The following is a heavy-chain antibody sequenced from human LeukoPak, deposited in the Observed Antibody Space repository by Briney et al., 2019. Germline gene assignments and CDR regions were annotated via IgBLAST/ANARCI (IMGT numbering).Heavy chain of an antibody. Sequence: GGSLRLSCAASGFTFSSYSMSWVRQAPGKGPEWVSYISGRSSIIYYADSVKGRFTISRDNAKNSLYLQMTGLRAEDTAVYYCARDQSGHIAGRTDAFEIWGQGTMVTVSS. CDR1: GFTFSSYS. V-gene: IGHV3-48*04. D-gene: IGHD1-26*01. J-gene: IGHJ3*02. CDR3: ARDQSGHIAGRTDAFEI. CDR2: ISGRSSII.